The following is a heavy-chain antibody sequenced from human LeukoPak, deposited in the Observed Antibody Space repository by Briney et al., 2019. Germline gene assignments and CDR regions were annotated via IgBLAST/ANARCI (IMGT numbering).Heavy chain of an antibody. CDR3: ARSEGIVVVPAAGTFDY. J-gene: IGHJ4*02. V-gene: IGHV1-18*01. CDR1: GYTFTSYG. Sequence: EASVKVSCKASGYTFTSYGISWVRQAPGQGLEWMGWISAYNGNTNYAQKLQGRVTMTTDTSTSTAYMELRSLRSDDTAVYYCARSEGIVVVPAAGTFDYWGQGTLVTVSS. CDR2: ISAYNGNT. D-gene: IGHD2-2*01.